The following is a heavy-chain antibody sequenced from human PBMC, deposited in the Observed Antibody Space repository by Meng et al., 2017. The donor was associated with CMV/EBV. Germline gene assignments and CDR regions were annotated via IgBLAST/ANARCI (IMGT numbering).Heavy chain of an antibody. CDR3: ARDPSGCSGGSCYPALFDY. CDR2: ISSSSSYI. Sequence: FSSYSMNWVRRAHGKGLECVSSISSSSSYIYYADSVKGRFTISRDNAKNSLYLQMNSLRAEDTAVYYCARDPSGCSGGSCYPALFDYWGQGTLVTVSS. CDR1: FSSYS. V-gene: IGHV3-21*01. D-gene: IGHD2-15*01. J-gene: IGHJ4*02.